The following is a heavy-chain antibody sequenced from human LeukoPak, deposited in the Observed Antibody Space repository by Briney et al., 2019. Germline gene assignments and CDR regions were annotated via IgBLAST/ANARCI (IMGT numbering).Heavy chain of an antibody. D-gene: IGHD3-22*01. J-gene: IGHJ4*02. CDR1: GNSISSGDNY. CDR2: IYTGGST. CDR3: ARASYSYDINGWVPFDY. Sequence: PSETLSLTCTVSGNSISSGDNYWSWIRQPAGKGLEWIGRIYTGGSTNYNPSLKSRVTISGDTSKNQFSLRLSSVTAADTAVYYCARASYSYDINGWVPFDYWGQGTLVTVSS. V-gene: IGHV4-61*02.